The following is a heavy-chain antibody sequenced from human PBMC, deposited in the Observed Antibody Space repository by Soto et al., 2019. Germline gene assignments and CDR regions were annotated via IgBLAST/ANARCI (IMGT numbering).Heavy chain of an antibody. V-gene: IGHV5-51*01. CDR2: IYPGDSDT. Sequence: WIRQPPGKGLEWMGIIYPGDSDTRYSPSFQGQVTISADKSISTAYLQWSSLKASDTAMYYCARSGGRPKQQPPKYYYGMDVWGQGTTVTVSS. CDR3: ARSGGRPKQQPPKYYYGMDV. J-gene: IGHJ6*02. D-gene: IGHD6-13*01.